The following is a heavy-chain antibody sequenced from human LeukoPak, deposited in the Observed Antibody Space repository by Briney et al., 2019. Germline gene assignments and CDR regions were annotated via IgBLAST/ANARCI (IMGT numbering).Heavy chain of an antibody. CDR3: TKDGLGYYYYGMDV. Sequence: GGSLRLSCAASGFTFSIHGMHWVRQAPGKGLEWVAVISHDGSNKNYADSVKGRFTISRDNSKNTLFLQMNSLRPEDTASYYCTKDGLGYYYYGMDVWGQGTTVTVSS. V-gene: IGHV3-30*18. CDR2: ISHDGSNK. J-gene: IGHJ6*02. CDR1: GFTFSIHG. D-gene: IGHD6-6*01.